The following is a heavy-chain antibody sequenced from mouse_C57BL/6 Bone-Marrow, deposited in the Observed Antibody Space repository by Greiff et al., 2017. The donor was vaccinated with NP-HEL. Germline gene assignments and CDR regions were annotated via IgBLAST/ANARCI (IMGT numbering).Heavy chain of an antibody. V-gene: IGHV1-39*01. CDR1: GYSFTDYN. D-gene: IGHD1-1*01. J-gene: IGHJ1*03. CDR3: ARHVYYYGSRYFDV. CDR2: INPNYGTT. Sequence: SGPELVKPGASVKISCKASGYSFTDYNMTWVKQSNGKSLEWIGVINPNYGTTSYNQKFKGKATLTVDQSSSTAYMQLNSLTSEDSAVYYCARHVYYYGSRYFDVWGTGTTVTVSS.